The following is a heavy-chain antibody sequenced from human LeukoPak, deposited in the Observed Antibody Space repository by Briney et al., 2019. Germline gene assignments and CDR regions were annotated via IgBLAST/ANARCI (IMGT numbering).Heavy chain of an antibody. D-gene: IGHD5-12*01. Sequence: GGSLRLSCAASGFTFSSYSMNWVRQAPGKGLEWVSSISSSSSYIYYADSVKGRFTISRDNAKNSLYLQMNSLRAEDTALYYCARDHVVPTILFDYWGQGTLVTVSS. CDR3: ARDHVVPTILFDY. J-gene: IGHJ4*02. CDR2: ISSSSSYI. CDR1: GFTFSSYS. V-gene: IGHV3-21*01.